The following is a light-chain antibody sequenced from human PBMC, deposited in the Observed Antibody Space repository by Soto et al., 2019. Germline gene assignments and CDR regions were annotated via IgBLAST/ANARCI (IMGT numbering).Light chain of an antibody. V-gene: IGLV2-14*01. CDR1: SSDVGGYNY. Sequence: QSALTQPASVSGYPGQSITISCTGTSSDVGGYNYVSWYQQHPGKDPKLMIYEVSNRPSGVSNRFSGYKSGNTASLTISGLLAEDEADCYCSSYTSSSTPFVFGTVTKVTVL. CDR3: SSYTSSSTPFV. J-gene: IGLJ1*01. CDR2: EVS.